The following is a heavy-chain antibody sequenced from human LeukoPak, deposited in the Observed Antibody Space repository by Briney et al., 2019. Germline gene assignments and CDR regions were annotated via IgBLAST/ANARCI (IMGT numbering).Heavy chain of an antibody. CDR2: INHSGST. CDR1: GGSISSYY. CDR3: ARRRFLEWLSF. J-gene: IGHJ3*01. D-gene: IGHD3-3*01. Sequence: PSETLSLTCTVSGGSISSYYWSWIRQPPGKGLEWIGEINHSGSTNYNPSLKSRVTISVDTSKNQFSLKLSSVTAADTAVYYCARRRFLEWLSFWGQGTMVTVSS. V-gene: IGHV4-34*01.